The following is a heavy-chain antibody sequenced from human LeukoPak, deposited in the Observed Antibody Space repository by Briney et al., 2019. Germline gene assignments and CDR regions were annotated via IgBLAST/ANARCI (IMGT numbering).Heavy chain of an antibody. J-gene: IGHJ5*02. CDR2: ISSFSSYI. CDR1: EFTFSSYN. D-gene: IGHD3-22*01. CDR3: ARDLGQYYDTSDNWFDP. Sequence: PGGSLRLSCAASEFTFSSYNMNWVRQAPGKGLEWVSSISSFSSYIYYADSVKGRFTISRDNAKNTLNLQMNSLRAEDTAVYYCARDLGQYYDTSDNWFDPWGQGTLVTVSS. V-gene: IGHV3-21*01.